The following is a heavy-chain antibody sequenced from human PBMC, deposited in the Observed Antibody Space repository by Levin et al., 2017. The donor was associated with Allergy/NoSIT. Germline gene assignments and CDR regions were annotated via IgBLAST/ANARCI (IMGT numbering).Heavy chain of an antibody. CDR2: MNPNSGNT. D-gene: IGHD2-2*01. J-gene: IGHJ6*03. Sequence: ASVKVSCKASGYTFTSYDINWVRQATGQGLEWMGWMNPNSGNTGYAQKFQGRVTMTRNTSISTAYMELSSLRSEDTAVYYCARGGRYCSSTSCYGRRGLNYYYMDVWGKGTTVTVSS. V-gene: IGHV1-8*01. CDR1: GYTFTSYD. CDR3: ARGGRYCSSTSCYGRRGLNYYYMDV.